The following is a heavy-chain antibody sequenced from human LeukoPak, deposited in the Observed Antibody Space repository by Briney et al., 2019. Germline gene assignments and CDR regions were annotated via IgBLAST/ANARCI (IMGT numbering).Heavy chain of an antibody. V-gene: IGHV4-34*01. D-gene: IGHD3-22*01. CDR3: ARGRQDVTVIVVVMTAVSYYLDV. J-gene: IGHJ6*03. CDR2: MNPSGST. Sequence: SGTLSLTCAVYGGSFSGYYWTWIRQTPEKGLEWIGEMNPSGSTNYNPSLKSRVTISVDTSKNQFSLELSSVTAADTAVYYCARGRQDVTVIVVVMTAVSYYLDVWGKGTTVTVS. CDR1: GGSFSGYY.